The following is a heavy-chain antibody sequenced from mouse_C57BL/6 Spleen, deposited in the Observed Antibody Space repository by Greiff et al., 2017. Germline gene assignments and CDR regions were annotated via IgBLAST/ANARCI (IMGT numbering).Heavy chain of an antibody. V-gene: IGHV1-15*01. CDR3: TRGTTVLARDYFDY. J-gene: IGHJ2*01. D-gene: IGHD1-1*01. CDR2: IDPETGGT. Sequence: VQLQQPGAELVRPGASVTLSCKASGYTFTDYEMHWVKQTPVHGLEWIGAIDPETGGTAYNQKFKGKAILTADKSSSTAYMELRSLTSEDSAVYYCTRGTTVLARDYFDYWGQGTTLTVSS. CDR1: GYTFTDYE.